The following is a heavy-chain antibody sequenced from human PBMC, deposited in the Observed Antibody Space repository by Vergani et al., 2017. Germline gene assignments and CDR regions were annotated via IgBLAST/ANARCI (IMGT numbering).Heavy chain of an antibody. CDR2: ISDTSSAI. CDR1: GFPFSDYY. D-gene: IGHD6-13*01. Sequence: QVDLVESGGGLVKPGESLRLSCTASGFPFSDYYMTWLRQAPGKGLEWIAYISDTSSAIFYADSARGRFTISRDNAKNSLFLQMNNLRPEDTAVYFCARDAVWKQQLVPIDYWGQGTLVTVSS. CDR3: ARDAVWKQQLVPIDY. V-gene: IGHV3-11*04. J-gene: IGHJ4*02.